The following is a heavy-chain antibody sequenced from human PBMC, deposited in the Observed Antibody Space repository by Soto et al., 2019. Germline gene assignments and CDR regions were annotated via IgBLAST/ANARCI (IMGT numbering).Heavy chain of an antibody. CDR2: IIPIFGTA. V-gene: IGHV1-69*13. J-gene: IGHJ6*02. CDR3: ARDGDYGDYRYYYYGMDV. CDR1: GGTFSGYA. Sequence: SVKVSCKASGGTFSGYAISWVRQAPGQGLEWMGGIIPIFGTANYAQRFQGRVTITADESTSTAYMELSSLRSEDTAVYYCARDGDYGDYRYYYYGMDVWGQGTTVTVSS. D-gene: IGHD4-17*01.